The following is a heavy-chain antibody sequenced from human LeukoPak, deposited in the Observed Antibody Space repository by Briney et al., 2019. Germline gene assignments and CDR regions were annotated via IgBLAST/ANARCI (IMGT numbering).Heavy chain of an antibody. J-gene: IGHJ4*02. CDR1: GGSISSSNW. D-gene: IGHD4-17*01. CDR2: IYHSGST. Sequence: TSGTLSLTCAVSGGSISSSNWWSWVRQPPGKGLEWIGEIYHSGSTNYNPSLKSRVTISVDKSKNQFSLKLSSVTAADTAVYYCARGETYGDYLFDYWGQGTLVTVSS. V-gene: IGHV4-4*02. CDR3: ARGETYGDYLFDY.